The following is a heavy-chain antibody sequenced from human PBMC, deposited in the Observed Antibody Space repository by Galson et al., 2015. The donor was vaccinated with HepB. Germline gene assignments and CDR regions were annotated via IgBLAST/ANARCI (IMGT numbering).Heavy chain of an antibody. D-gene: IGHD5-18*01. CDR1: GDSVSSHSAA. Sequence: CAISGDSVSSHSAAWNWIRQSPSRGLEWLGRTYYRSKWYNDYAVSVKSRITINPDTSKNQFSLQLNSVTPEDTAVYYCARASGGMVTVYYYGMDVWGQGTTVTVSS. J-gene: IGHJ6*02. CDR2: TYYRSKWYN. CDR3: ARASGGMVTVYYYGMDV. V-gene: IGHV6-1*01.